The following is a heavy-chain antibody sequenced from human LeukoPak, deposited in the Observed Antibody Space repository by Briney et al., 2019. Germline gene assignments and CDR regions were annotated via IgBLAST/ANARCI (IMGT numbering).Heavy chain of an antibody. CDR3: AREWEHAFDI. CDR1: GSTFSSYS. V-gene: IGHV3-21*01. J-gene: IGHJ3*02. CDR2: ISSSSSYI. D-gene: IGHD1-26*01. Sequence: GGSLRLSCAASGSTFSSYSMNWVRQAPGKGLEWVSSISSSSSYIYYADSVKGRFTISRDNAKNSLYLQMNSLRAEDTAVYYCAREWEHAFDIWGQGTMVTVSS.